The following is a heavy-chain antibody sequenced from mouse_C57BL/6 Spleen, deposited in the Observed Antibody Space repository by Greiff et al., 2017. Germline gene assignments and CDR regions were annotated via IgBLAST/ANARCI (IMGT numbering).Heavy chain of an antibody. CDR3: ARCYYDYYGYARDY. D-gene: IGHD2-4*01. V-gene: IGHV1-69*01. CDR2: IDPSDSYT. Sequence: QVQLQQPGAELVMPGASVKLSCKASGYTFTSYWMHWVKQRPGQGLEWIGEIDPSDSYTNYNQKFKGKSTFTVDKSSSTADMQLSSLTSEDSAVYYCARCYYDYYGYARDYWGQGTSGTVSS. J-gene: IGHJ4*01. CDR1: GYTFTSYW.